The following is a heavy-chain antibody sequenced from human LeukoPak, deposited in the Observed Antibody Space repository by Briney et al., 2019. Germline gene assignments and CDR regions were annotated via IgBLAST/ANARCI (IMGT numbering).Heavy chain of an antibody. Sequence: GGSLRLSCAASGFNFRSYEMNGVRQAPGKGLEGVSYISSSGSIIYYADAVKSRFSISRDKAKNSLYLQMNSPRAEDTTVYYCARERRGYYDSSGYYRSAFDIWGQGTMVTDSS. J-gene: IGHJ3*02. D-gene: IGHD3-22*01. CDR2: ISSSGSII. CDR1: GFNFRSYE. V-gene: IGHV3-48*03. CDR3: ARERRGYYDSSGYYRSAFDI.